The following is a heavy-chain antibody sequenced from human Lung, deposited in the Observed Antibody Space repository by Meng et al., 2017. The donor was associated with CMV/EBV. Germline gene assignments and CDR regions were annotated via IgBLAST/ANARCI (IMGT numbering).Heavy chain of an antibody. J-gene: IGHJ4*02. CDR2: ISGSGGAI. V-gene: IGHV3-11*01. Sequence: QVQLVESGGGLVKPGGSLGLSCAASGFTFSDYYMSWIRQAPGKGLEWVSYISGSGGAIFYADSVKGRFTMSRDNAKNSLYLQMSSLRAEDTAVYYCATDRRTPFFGGQGALVTVSS. CDR1: GFTFSDYY. CDR3: ATDRRTPFF. D-gene: IGHD3-3*02.